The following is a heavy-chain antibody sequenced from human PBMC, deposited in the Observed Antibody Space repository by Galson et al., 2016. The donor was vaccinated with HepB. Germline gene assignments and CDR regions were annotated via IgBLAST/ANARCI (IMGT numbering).Heavy chain of an antibody. V-gene: IGHV3-23*01. D-gene: IGHD3-3*01. J-gene: IGHJ4*02. Sequence: SLRLSCAASGFTFSSYAMGWVRQAPGKGLEWVSAISGNGDSIYYADSVRGRFTISRDNSKNTLFLQINSLRAEDTAVFYCAKDVHYDFWSALHNYFEYWGQGTLVTVSS. CDR2: ISGNGDSI. CDR1: GFTFSSYA. CDR3: AKDVHYDFWSALHNYFEY.